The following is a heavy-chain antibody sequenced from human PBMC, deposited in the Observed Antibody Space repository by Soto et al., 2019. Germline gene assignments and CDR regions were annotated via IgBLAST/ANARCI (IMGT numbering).Heavy chain of an antibody. CDR2: INPNSGGT. CDR3: ARRPGAGGMADYYYYGMDV. Sequence: GASVKVSCKTSGYSFNRYGITWVRQAPGQGLEWMGWINPNSGGTNYAQKFQGWVTMTRDTSISTAYMELSRLRSDDTAVYYCARRPGAGGMADYYYYGMDVWGQGTTVTLSS. CDR1: GYSFNRYG. J-gene: IGHJ6*02. D-gene: IGHD3-10*01. V-gene: IGHV1-2*04.